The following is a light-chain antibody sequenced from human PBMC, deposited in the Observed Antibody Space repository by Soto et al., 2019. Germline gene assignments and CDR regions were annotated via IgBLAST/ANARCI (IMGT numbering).Light chain of an antibody. CDR2: AAS. CDR1: QSISSY. V-gene: IGKV1-39*01. J-gene: IGKJ5*01. Sequence: DIQMTQSPSSLSASVGDRVTITCRASQSISSYLNWYQQKPGKAPKLLIYAASSLQSGVPSRFSGSGSGTDFTLTIRSLQPEDFATDYCQHSYSTLTFGQGTRLEIK. CDR3: QHSYSTLT.